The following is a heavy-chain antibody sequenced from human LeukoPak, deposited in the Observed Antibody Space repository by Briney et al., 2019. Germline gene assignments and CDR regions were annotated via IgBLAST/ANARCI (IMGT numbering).Heavy chain of an antibody. V-gene: IGHV3-30-3*01. Sequence: GGSLRLSCAASGFTFSSYAMHWVRQAPGKGLEWVAVISYDGSNKYYADSVRGRFTISRDNSKNTLYLQMNSLRAEDTAVFYCARDASCSSTSCSPYYYYYYMDVWGKGTTVTVSS. D-gene: IGHD2-2*01. CDR1: GFTFSSYA. J-gene: IGHJ6*03. CDR3: ARDASCSSTSCSPYYYYYYMDV. CDR2: ISYDGSNK.